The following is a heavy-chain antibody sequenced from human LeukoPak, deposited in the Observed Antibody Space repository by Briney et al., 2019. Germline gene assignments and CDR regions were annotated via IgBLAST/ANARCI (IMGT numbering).Heavy chain of an antibody. CDR3: ARDPDRYSGSYYFDY. CDR1: GGSISSSSYY. V-gene: IGHV4-39*07. D-gene: IGHD1-26*01. CDR2: IYYSGST. J-gene: IGHJ4*02. Sequence: SETLSLTCTVSGGSISSSSYYWGWIRQPPGKGLEWIGSIYYSGSTYYNPSLKSRVTISVDTSKNQFSLKLSSVTDADTAVYYCARDPDRYSGSYYFDYWGQGTLVTVSS.